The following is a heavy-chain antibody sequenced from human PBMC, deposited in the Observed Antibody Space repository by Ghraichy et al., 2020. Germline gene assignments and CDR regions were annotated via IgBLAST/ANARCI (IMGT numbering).Heavy chain of an antibody. CDR3: ATDAAVANRMGATDFDY. D-gene: IGHD1-26*01. Sequence: GGSLRLSCAASGFIFSEAWMSWVRQAPGKALEWVGRIKTNPEGGTTDYHIPVKGRFTVSRDDSTNTLHLQMNSLKTEDTAVYYCATDAAVANRMGATDFDYWGQGTLVTVSS. V-gene: IGHV3-15*01. CDR1: GFIFSEAW. J-gene: IGHJ4*02. CDR2: IKTNPEGGTT.